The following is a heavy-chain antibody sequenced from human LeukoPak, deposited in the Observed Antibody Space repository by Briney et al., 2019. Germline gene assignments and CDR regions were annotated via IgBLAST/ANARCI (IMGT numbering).Heavy chain of an antibody. Sequence: PSETLSLTCTVSGGSISSSSYYWGWIRQPPGKGLEWIGSIYYSGSTYYNPSLKSRVTISVDTSKNQFSLKLSSVTAADTAVYYCARKMYYGSGSYRSFDYWGQGTLVTASS. V-gene: IGHV4-39*01. CDR3: ARKMYYGSGSYRSFDY. CDR1: GGSISSSSYY. J-gene: IGHJ4*02. CDR2: IYYSGST. D-gene: IGHD3-10*01.